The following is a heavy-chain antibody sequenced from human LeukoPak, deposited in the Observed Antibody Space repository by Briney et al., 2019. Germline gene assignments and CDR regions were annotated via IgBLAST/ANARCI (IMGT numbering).Heavy chain of an antibody. CDR3: ARLGDGYNHFDY. J-gene: IGHJ4*02. D-gene: IGHD5-24*01. Sequence: SSETLSLTCTVSGGSISSYYWSWIRQPPGKGLEWIGYIYYSGSTNYNPSLKGRVTISVDTSKNQFSLKLSSVTAADTAVYYCARLGDGYNHFDYWGQGTLVTVSS. V-gene: IGHV4-59*08. CDR1: GGSISSYY. CDR2: IYYSGST.